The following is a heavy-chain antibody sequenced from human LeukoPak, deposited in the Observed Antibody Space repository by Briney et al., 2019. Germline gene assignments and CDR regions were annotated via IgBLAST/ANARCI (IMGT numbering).Heavy chain of an antibody. D-gene: IGHD1-26*01. CDR1: GYTFTSYY. V-gene: IGHV1-46*01. CDR2: INPSGGST. Sequence: ASVKVSCKASGYTFTSYYMHWVRQAPGQGLEWMGIINPSGGSTSYAQNFQGRVTMTEDTSTDTAYMELSSLRSEDTAVYYCATVVGDYGSSLDYWGQGTLVTVSS. J-gene: IGHJ4*02. CDR3: ATVVGDYGSSLDY.